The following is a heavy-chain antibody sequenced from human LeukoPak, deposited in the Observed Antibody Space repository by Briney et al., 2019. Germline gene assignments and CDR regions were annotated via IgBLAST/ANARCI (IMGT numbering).Heavy chain of an antibody. CDR1: GGTFSSYA. D-gene: IGHD4-17*01. CDR2: IIPIFGTA. CDR3: ARIHDYGDYRGRYYYYGMDV. Sequence: VASVKVSCKASGGTFSSYAISWVRQAPGQGLEWMGGIIPIFGTANYAQKFQGRVTITADESTSTAYMELSSLRSEDTAVYYCARIHDYGDYRGRYYYYGMDVWGQGTTVTVSS. J-gene: IGHJ6*02. V-gene: IGHV1-69*13.